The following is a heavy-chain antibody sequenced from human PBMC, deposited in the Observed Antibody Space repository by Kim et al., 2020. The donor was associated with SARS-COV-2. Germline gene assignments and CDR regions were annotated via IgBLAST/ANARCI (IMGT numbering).Heavy chain of an antibody. D-gene: IGHD2-2*01. J-gene: IGHJ6*02. CDR1: GFTFSSYG. CDR3: ARGGKYQLHPSLGYGMDV. CDR2: IWYDGSNK. Sequence: GGSLRLSCAASGFTFSSYGMHWVRQAPGKGLEWVAVIWYDGSNKYYADSVKGRFTISRDNSKNTLYLQMNSLRAEDTAVYYCARGGKYQLHPSLGYGMDVWGQGTTVTVSS. V-gene: IGHV3-33*01.